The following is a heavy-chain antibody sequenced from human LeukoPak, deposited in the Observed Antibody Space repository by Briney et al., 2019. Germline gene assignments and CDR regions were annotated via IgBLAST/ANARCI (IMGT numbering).Heavy chain of an antibody. CDR2: IYYSGST. CDR3: ASVATAGTSL. V-gene: IGHV4-39*07. Sequence: SETLSLTCTVSGGSISGSSFYWGWIRQPPGKGLEWFGSIYYSGSTYYNPSLKSRVTISVDTSKKQFSLKLSSVTAADTAVYYCASVATAGTSLWGQGTLVTVSS. CDR1: GGSISGSSFY. J-gene: IGHJ4*02. D-gene: IGHD6-13*01.